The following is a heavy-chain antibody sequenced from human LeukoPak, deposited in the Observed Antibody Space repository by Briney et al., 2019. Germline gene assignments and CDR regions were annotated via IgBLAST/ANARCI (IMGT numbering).Heavy chain of an antibody. Sequence: VASVKVSCKASGYTFTSYGISWVRQAPGQGLEWMGWISAYNGNTNYAQKLQGRATMTTDTSTSTAYMELRSLRSDDTAVYYCARGLPHTDSDAFDIWGQGTMVTVSS. V-gene: IGHV1-18*01. D-gene: IGHD2-2*02. CDR2: ISAYNGNT. J-gene: IGHJ3*02. CDR3: ARGLPHTDSDAFDI. CDR1: GYTFTSYG.